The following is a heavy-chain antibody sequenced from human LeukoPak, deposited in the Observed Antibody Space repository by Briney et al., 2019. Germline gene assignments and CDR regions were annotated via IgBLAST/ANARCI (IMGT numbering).Heavy chain of an antibody. CDR1: GGSISSSSYY. J-gene: IGHJ3*02. V-gene: IGHV4-39*01. CDR2: IYYSGST. D-gene: IGHD3-22*01. CDR3: ARYSLGSSGYYYGGFDAFDI. Sequence: PSETLSLTCTVSGGSISSSSYYWGWIRQPPGKGLEWIGSIYYSGSTYYNPSLKSRVTISVDTSKNQFSLKLSSVTAAGTAVYYCARYSLGSSGYYYGGFDAFDIWGQGTMVTVSS.